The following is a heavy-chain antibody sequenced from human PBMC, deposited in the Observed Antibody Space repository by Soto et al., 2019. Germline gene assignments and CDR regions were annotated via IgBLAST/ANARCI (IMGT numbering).Heavy chain of an antibody. CDR2: ISGNGEII. Sequence: QVQLVESGGDLVMPGGSLRLSCAASGFTFSDYYIHWIRRAPGKGLEWISYISGNGEIIQYAASARGRFTISRDNAENSVYLEMDSLRAEDMALYYCARDVDADFRTDFDYWGRGTLVTVSS. V-gene: IGHV3-11*01. CDR1: GFTFSDYY. CDR3: ARDVDADFRTDFDY. D-gene: IGHD4-17*01. J-gene: IGHJ4*02.